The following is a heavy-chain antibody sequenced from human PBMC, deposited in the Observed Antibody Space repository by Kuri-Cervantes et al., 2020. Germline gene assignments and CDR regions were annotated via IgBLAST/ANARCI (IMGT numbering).Heavy chain of an antibody. CDR2: ISSSSSYI. V-gene: IGHV3-21*01. Sequence: LSLTCAASGFTFSSYSMNWVRQAPGKGLEWVSSISSSSSYIYYADSVKGRFTIYRDNAKNTVYLQMNSLRPEDTAVYFCAKSNGWEFDYYYYGMDVWGQGTTVTVSS. CDR1: GFTFSSYS. J-gene: IGHJ6*02. CDR3: AKSNGWEFDYYYYGMDV. D-gene: IGHD1-26*01.